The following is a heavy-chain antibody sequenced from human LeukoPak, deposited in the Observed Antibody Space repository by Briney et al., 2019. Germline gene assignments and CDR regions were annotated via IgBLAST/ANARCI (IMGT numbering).Heavy chain of an antibody. CDR3: ARERSSGWYYFHY. D-gene: IGHD6-19*01. Sequence: PGGSLRLSCAASGFTFSTYGMHWVRQAPGKGLEWVAVIWYDGSNKYYADSVKGRFTISRDNSKSTLYQQMNSLRAEDTAVYYCARERSSGWYYFHYWGQGTLVTVSS. V-gene: IGHV3-33*01. CDR2: IWYDGSNK. CDR1: GFTFSTYG. J-gene: IGHJ4*02.